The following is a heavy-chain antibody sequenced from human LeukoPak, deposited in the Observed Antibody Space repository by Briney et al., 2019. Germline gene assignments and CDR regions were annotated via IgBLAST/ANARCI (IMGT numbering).Heavy chain of an antibody. CDR3: ARDVDTAPLGL. V-gene: IGHV3-30-3*01. CDR1: GFTLDDHI. J-gene: IGHJ4*02. CDR2: ISYDGSNK. D-gene: IGHD5-18*01. Sequence: GSLRLSCAASGFTLDDHIMHWVRQAPGKGLEWVAVISYDGSNKYYADSVKGRFTISRDNSKNTLYLQMNSLRAEDTAVYYCARDVDTAPLGLWGQGTLVTVSS.